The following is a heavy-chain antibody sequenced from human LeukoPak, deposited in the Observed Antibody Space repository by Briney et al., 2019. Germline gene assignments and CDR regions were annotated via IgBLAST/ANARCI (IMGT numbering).Heavy chain of an antibody. Sequence: GGSLGLSCAASGFTFSSYGMHWVRQAPGKGLEWVAFIRYDGSNKYYADSVKGRFTISRDNSKNTLYLQMNSLRAEDTAVYYCAKDLDTRSRLFDYWGQGTLVTVSS. CDR1: GFTFSSYG. J-gene: IGHJ4*02. D-gene: IGHD6-25*01. CDR3: AKDLDTRSRLFDY. V-gene: IGHV3-30*02. CDR2: IRYDGSNK.